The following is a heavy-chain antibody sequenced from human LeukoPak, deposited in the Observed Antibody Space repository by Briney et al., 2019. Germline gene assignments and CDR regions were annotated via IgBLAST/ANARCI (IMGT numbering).Heavy chain of an antibody. Sequence: GGSLRLSCAASGIIVSSNYMSWVRQVPGKGLEWVSVVYSGGQTHYTDSVEGRFTISRDNSKNTLYLHMNNLRAEDTAVYYRARCDPRYSYGYIDSWGQGTLVTVSS. CDR1: GIIVSSNY. CDR2: VYSGGQT. J-gene: IGHJ5*01. V-gene: IGHV3-66*01. D-gene: IGHD5-18*01. CDR3: ARCDPRYSYGYIDS.